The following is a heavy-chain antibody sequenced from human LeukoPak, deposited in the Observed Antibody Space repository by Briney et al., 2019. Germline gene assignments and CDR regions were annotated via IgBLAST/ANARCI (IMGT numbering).Heavy chain of an antibody. Sequence: ASVKVSCKASGDTFTRYGISWVRQAPGQGLEWMGWISTYNGHTKYAQKLQGRVTMTTDTSTTTAYMELRSLTSDDTAVYYCARVARTTGTTDFDYWGQGILVTVSS. J-gene: IGHJ4*02. CDR2: ISTYNGHT. V-gene: IGHV1-18*04. CDR1: GDTFTRYG. CDR3: ARVARTTGTTDFDY. D-gene: IGHD1-1*01.